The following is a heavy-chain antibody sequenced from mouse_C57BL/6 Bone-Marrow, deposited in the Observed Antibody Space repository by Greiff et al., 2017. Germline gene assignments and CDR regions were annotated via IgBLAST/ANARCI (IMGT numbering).Heavy chain of an antibody. CDR1: GYAFSSYW. CDR2: IYPGDGDT. J-gene: IGHJ2*01. CDR3: ARERIYFDY. Sequence: LKQSGASVKISCTASGYAFSSYWMNWVKQRPGKGLEWIGQIYPGDGDTNYNGKFKGKATLTADKSSSTAYMQLSSLTSEDSAVYFCARERIYFDYWGQGTTLTVSS. V-gene: IGHV1-80*01.